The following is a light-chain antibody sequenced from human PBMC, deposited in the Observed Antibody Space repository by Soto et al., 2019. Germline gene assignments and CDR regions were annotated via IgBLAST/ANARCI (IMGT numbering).Light chain of an antibody. V-gene: IGLV2-23*01. CDR1: SSDVGTYNL. CDR2: DGI. J-gene: IGLJ3*02. CDR3: CSYTSGNTLV. Sequence: QSALTQPASVSGSPGQSITISCTGTSSDVGTYNLVSWYQQHPGKAPKLIIYDGIRRPSGLSNRFFGSRSGNTASLTISGLQAEDEAADYCCSYTSGNTLVFGGGTKLTVL.